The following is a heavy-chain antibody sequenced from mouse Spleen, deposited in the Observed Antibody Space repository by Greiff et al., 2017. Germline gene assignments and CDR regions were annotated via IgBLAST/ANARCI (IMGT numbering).Heavy chain of an antibody. D-gene: IGHD2-3*01. V-gene: IGHV5-12-1*01. CDR1: GFAFSSYD. CDR2: ISSGGGST. Sequence: EVKLMESGGGLVKPGGSLKLSCAASGFAFSSYDMSWVRQTPEKRLEWVAYISSGGGSTYYPDTVKGRFTISRDNAKNTLYLQMSSLKSEDTAMYYCARHDGYYYFDYWGQGTTLTVSS. J-gene: IGHJ2*01. CDR3: ARHDGYYYFDY.